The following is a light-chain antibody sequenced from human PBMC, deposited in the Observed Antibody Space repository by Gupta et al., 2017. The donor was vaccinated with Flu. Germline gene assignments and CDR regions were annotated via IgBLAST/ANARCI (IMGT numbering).Light chain of an antibody. Sequence: IQMTPPPSPSSAYVGDRVTITCRASQSLSSWLAWYQQKPGKAPNLLIYKASNLESGVPSRFSGSGSGTEFTLTISSLQPDDFATYYCQQDDSYSLTFGGGTKVEI. CDR1: QSLSSW. CDR2: KAS. J-gene: IGKJ4*01. CDR3: QQDDSYSLT. V-gene: IGKV1-5*03.